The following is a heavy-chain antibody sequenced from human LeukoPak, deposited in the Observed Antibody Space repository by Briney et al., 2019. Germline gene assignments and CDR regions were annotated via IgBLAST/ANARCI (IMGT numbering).Heavy chain of an antibody. Sequence: GGSLRLSCAASEFTSSSYGMHWVRQAPGKGLEWVAFIRYDGSNRYYADSVKGRFTISRDNAKNSLYLQMNSLRAEDTAVYYCASIQGWDYYDSSGYSDYWGQGTLVTVSS. V-gene: IGHV3-30*02. CDR1: EFTSSSYG. CDR3: ASIQGWDYYDSSGYSDY. D-gene: IGHD3-22*01. J-gene: IGHJ4*02. CDR2: IRYDGSNR.